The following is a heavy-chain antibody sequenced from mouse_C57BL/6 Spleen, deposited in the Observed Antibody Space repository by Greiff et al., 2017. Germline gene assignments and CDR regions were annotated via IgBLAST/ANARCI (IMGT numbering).Heavy chain of an antibody. V-gene: IGHV1-85*01. J-gene: IGHJ4*01. D-gene: IGHD5-1*01. CDR1: GYTFTSYD. Sequence: VHLVESGPELVKPGASVKLSCKASGYTFTSYDINWVKQRPGQGLEWIGWIYPRDGSTKYNEKFKGKATLTVDTSSSTAYMELHSLTSEDSAVYFCARSLSTTGYAMDYWGQGTSVTVSS. CDR2: IYPRDGST. CDR3: ARSLSTTGYAMDY.